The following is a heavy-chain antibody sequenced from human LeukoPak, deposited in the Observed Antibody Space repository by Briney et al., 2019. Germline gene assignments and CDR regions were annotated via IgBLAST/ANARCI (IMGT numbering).Heavy chain of an antibody. CDR2: IRYDGSNK. CDR3: AKKGFHDSYGYDY. V-gene: IGHV3-30*02. Sequence: GGSLRLXCAASGFTFSSYGMHWARQAPGKGLEWVAFIRYDGSNKYYADSVKGRFTISRDNSKNTLYLQMNSLRAEDTAVYYCAKKGFHDSYGYDYWGQGTLVTVSS. D-gene: IGHD5-18*01. J-gene: IGHJ4*02. CDR1: GFTFSSYG.